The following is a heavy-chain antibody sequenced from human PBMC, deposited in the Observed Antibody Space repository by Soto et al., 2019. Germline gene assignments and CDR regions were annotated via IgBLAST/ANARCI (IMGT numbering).Heavy chain of an antibody. CDR2: IIPIFGTA. CDR1: GGTFSSYA. Sequence: SVKVSCKASGGTFSSYAISWVRQAPGQGLEWMGGIIPIFGTANYAQKFQGRVTITADKSTSTAYMELSSLRSEDTAVYYCAREPGRYCSSTSCYPDTFDYWGKGTLVTVSS. V-gene: IGHV1-69*06. J-gene: IGHJ4*02. D-gene: IGHD2-2*01. CDR3: AREPGRYCSSTSCYPDTFDY.